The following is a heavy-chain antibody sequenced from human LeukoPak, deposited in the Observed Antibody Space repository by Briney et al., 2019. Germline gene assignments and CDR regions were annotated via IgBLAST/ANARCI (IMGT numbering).Heavy chain of an antibody. CDR2: ISSSGSTI. D-gene: IGHD3-3*01. J-gene: IGHJ6*02. Sequence: GGSLRLSCAASGFTFSDYYMSWIRQAPGKGLEWVSYISSSGSTIYYADSVKGRFTVSRDNAKNSLYLQMNSLRAEDTAVYYCARASREVYYDFWSGRMDDWGQGTTVTVSS. V-gene: IGHV3-11*01. CDR3: ARASREVYYDFWSGRMDD. CDR1: GFTFSDYY.